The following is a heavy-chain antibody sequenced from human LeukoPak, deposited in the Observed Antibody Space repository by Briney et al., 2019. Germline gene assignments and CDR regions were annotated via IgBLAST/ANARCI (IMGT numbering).Heavy chain of an antibody. D-gene: IGHD6-13*01. Sequence: SETLSLTCAVYGGSFSGYYWSWIRQPPGKGLEWIGEINHSGSTNYNPSLKSRVTISVDTSKNQFSLKLSSVTAADTAVYYCARARAAAAPWGNIYYYYYGMDVWGQGTTVTVSS. CDR3: ARARAAAAPWGNIYYYYYGMDV. J-gene: IGHJ6*02. CDR1: GGSFSGYY. V-gene: IGHV4-34*01. CDR2: INHSGST.